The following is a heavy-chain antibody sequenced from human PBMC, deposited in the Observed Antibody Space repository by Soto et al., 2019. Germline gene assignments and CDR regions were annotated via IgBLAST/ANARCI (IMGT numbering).Heavy chain of an antibody. CDR1: GFTFSTYS. J-gene: IGHJ4*02. D-gene: IGHD2-2*01. V-gene: IGHV3-30-3*01. Sequence: QVQLVESGGGVLQPGGSLRLSCAASGFTFSTYSLHWVRQAPGKGLDWVAVISYDGSNKYYADSVRGRFTISRDNSRNTLYLQMNSLRTEDTAVYFSARVRGESCFSSSCYDENYFDYWGQGTLVTVSS. CDR2: ISYDGSNK. CDR3: ARVRGESCFSSSCYDENYFDY.